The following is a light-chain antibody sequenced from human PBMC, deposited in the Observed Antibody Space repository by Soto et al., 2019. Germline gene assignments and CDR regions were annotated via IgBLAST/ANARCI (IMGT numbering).Light chain of an antibody. J-gene: IGLJ2*01. CDR2: NTN. Sequence: QTVVTQEPSFSVSPGGTVTLTCGLSSGSVSTSYYPGWYQQTPGQAPRTLIYNTNTRSSGVPDRFSGSILGTKAALTTTGAQADDESDYYCVLFMGSDTWVFGGGTKLTVL. CDR1: SGSVSTSYY. CDR3: VLFMGSDTWV. V-gene: IGLV8-61*01.